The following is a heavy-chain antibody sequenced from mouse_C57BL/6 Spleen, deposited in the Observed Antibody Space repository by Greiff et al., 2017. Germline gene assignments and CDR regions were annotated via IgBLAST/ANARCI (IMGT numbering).Heavy chain of an antibody. Sequence: QVQLQQSGPGLVQPSPSLSITCTASGFSLTSYGVHWVRQSPGKGLEWLGVIWSGGSTAYNAAFISRLSISKDNSKSQVFFKMNSLQADDTAIYYCARRSTGTGFDYWGKGTTLTVSS. CDR2: IWSGGST. CDR3: ARRSTGTGFDY. V-gene: IGHV2-2*01. J-gene: IGHJ2*01. CDR1: GFSLTSYG. D-gene: IGHD4-1*02.